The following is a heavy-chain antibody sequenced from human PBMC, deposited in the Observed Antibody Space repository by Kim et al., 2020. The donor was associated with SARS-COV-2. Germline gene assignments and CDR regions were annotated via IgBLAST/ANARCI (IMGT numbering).Heavy chain of an antibody. Sequence: SETLSLTCTVSGGSINSYYWSWVRQPPGKGLEWIGSIYDTGSTNYDPSPKSRVTISVNTSKNQFSLKLTSGTAADTAVYYCAGLSGSYSVLAFDIWGQGTKVTVSS. CDR1: GGSINSYY. CDR3: AGLSGSYSVLAFDI. J-gene: IGHJ3*02. V-gene: IGHV4-59*12. CDR2: IYDTGST. D-gene: IGHD1-26*01.